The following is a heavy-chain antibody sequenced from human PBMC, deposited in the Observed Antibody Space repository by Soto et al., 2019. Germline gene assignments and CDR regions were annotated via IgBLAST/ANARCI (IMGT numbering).Heavy chain of an antibody. V-gene: IGHV1-2*02. Sequence: QVQLVQSGAEVKKPGASVKVSCRTSGYSFNDYYIHWVRQAPGQGLEWMGWINPNGGGTHFPQKFPHGVTFTRDTSFRTAYMELTNLRADDTAIYFCARDHSNSSSWPMDYWGQGTLVTVSS. CDR2: INPNGGGT. D-gene: IGHD6-13*01. CDR3: ARDHSNSSSWPMDY. J-gene: IGHJ4*02. CDR1: GYSFNDYY.